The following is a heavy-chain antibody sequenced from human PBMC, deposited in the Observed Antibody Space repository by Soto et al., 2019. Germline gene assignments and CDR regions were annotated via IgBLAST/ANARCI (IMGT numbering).Heavy chain of an antibody. CDR2: IYDTGRT. CDR1: GDSVTSGSFY. Sequence: QVQLQESGPGRVKPSETLSLTCTVSGDSVTSGSFYWSWIRQTPGKGLHWIGYIYDTGRTSYNPSLNGRVTISLDLSKNHFALNLTSVTAADTAVDYCARDSPAFVFDYWGQGALVTVSA. CDR3: ARDSPAFVFDY. J-gene: IGHJ4*02. V-gene: IGHV4-61*03.